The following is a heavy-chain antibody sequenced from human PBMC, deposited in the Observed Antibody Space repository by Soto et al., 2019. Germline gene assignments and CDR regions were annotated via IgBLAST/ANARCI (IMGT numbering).Heavy chain of an antibody. CDR1: GGSISNHY. D-gene: IGHD7-27*01. CDR2: IYYNGNT. CDR3: ARANWYSEY. J-gene: IGHJ4*02. Sequence: QVQLQESGPGLVKPSETLSLTCTVSGGSISNHYWSWIRQPPGKGLEWIGYIYYNGNTNYNTSLKSRVTMSVDTSNNQISLKLSSVTAADTAVYYCARANWYSEYWGQGTLVTVSS. V-gene: IGHV4-59*11.